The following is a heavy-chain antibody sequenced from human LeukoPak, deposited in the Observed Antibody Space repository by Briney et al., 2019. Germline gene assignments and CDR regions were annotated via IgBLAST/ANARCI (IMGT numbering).Heavy chain of an antibody. V-gene: IGHV3-23*01. CDR2: IGGSGAGT. CDR1: GFTFSSYA. J-gene: IGHJ6*03. CDR3: AKVRQGYYYYMDV. D-gene: IGHD6-6*01. Sequence: PGGSLRLSCAASGFTFSSYAMIWVRQAPGKGLEWVSGIGGSGAGTYYAGTVKGRFTISRDNSRNMVWLQMNSLSAEDTALYYCAKVRQGYYYYMDVWGKGTTVTVSS.